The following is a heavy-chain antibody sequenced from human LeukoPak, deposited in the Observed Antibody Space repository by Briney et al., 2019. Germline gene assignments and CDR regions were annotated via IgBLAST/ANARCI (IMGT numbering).Heavy chain of an antibody. CDR1: GFTFSSYS. Sequence: GGSLRLSCAASGFTFSSYSMNWVRQAPGQGLEWVSYISSSSSTIYYADSVKGRFTISRDNAKNSLYLQMNSLRAEDTAVYYCAMERGARPGDWGQGTLVTVSS. CDR2: ISSSSSTI. D-gene: IGHD6-6*01. J-gene: IGHJ4*02. V-gene: IGHV3-48*01. CDR3: AMERGARPGD.